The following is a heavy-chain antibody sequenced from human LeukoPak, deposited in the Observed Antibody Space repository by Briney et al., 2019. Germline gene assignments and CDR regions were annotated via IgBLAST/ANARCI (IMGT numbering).Heavy chain of an antibody. J-gene: IGHJ5*02. CDR2: IYYSGST. CDR3: ARVLRSQWLVSGNWFDP. D-gene: IGHD6-19*01. Sequence: SETLSLTCTVSGGSISSYYWSWIRQPPGKGLEWIGYIYYSGSTNYNPSLKSQVTISVDTSKNQFSLKLSSVTAADTAVYYCARVLRSQWLVSGNWFDPWGQGTLVTVSS. CDR1: GGSISSYY. V-gene: IGHV4-59*01.